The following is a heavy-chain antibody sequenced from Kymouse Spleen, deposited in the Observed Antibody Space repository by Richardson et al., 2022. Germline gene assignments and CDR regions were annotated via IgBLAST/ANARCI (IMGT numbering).Heavy chain of an antibody. J-gene: IGHJ6*02. D-gene: IGHD2-2*02. CDR3: ARDRGYCSSTSCYDYYYYGMDV. V-gene: IGHV3-33*01. Sequence: QVQLVESGGGVVQPGRSLRLSCAASGFTFSSYGMHWVRQAPGKGLEWVAVIWYDGSNKYYADSVKGRFTISRDNSKNTLYLQMNSLRAEDTAVYYCARDRGYCSSTSCYDYYYYGMDVWGQGTTVTVSS. CDR2: IWYDGSNK. CDR1: GFTFSSYG.